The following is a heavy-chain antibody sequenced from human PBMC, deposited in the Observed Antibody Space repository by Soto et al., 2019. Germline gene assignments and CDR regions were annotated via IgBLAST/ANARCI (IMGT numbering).Heavy chain of an antibody. Sequence: LRLSCAASGFTFSSYGMHWVRQAPGKGLEWVAVIWYDGSNKYYADSVKGRFTISRDNSKNTLYLQMNSLRAEDTAVYYCARPRSTSQLWTGGMDVWGQGTTVTVSS. V-gene: IGHV3-33*01. CDR3: ARPRSTSQLWTGGMDV. J-gene: IGHJ6*02. CDR2: IWYDGSNK. D-gene: IGHD2-2*01. CDR1: GFTFSSYG.